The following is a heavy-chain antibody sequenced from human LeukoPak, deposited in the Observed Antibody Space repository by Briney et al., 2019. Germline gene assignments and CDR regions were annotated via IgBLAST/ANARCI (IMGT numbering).Heavy chain of an antibody. J-gene: IGHJ3*02. CDR1: GGSFSGYY. CDR2: ISHKGST. D-gene: IGHD2-15*01. V-gene: IGHV4-34*01. Sequence: SETLSLTCAVYGGSFSGYYWSWIRQPPGKGLEWIGEISHKGSTNYNPSPKSRVTISVDTSKNQFSLKLSSVTAADTAVYYCAREVAALRSAFDIWGQGTMVTVSS. CDR3: AREVAALRSAFDI.